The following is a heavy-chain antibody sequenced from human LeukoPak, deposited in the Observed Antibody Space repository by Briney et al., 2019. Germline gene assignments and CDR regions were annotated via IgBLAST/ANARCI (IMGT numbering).Heavy chain of an antibody. V-gene: IGHV4-34*01. CDR3: ARDLEPVEMATTQPRNWFDP. CDR1: GGSFSGYY. J-gene: IGHJ5*02. Sequence: PSETLSLTCAVYGGSFSGYYWSWIRQPPGKGLEWIGEINHSGSTNYNPSLKSRVTISVDTSKNQFSLKLSSVTAADTAVYYCARDLEPVEMATTQPRNWFDPWGQGTLVTVSS. CDR2: INHSGST. D-gene: IGHD5-24*01.